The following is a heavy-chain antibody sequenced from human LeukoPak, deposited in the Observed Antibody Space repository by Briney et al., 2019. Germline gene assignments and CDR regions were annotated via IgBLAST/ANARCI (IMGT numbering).Heavy chain of an antibody. CDR2: ISSSSSYI. CDR1: GFTFSSYS. V-gene: IGHV3-21*01. Sequence: PGGSLRLSCAASGFTFSSYSMNWVRQAPGKGLEWVSSISSSSSYIYYADSVKGRFTISRDNAKNSLYLQMNSLRAEDTAVYYCARNNYLQGAMWFDPWGQGTLVTVSS. CDR3: ARNNYLQGAMWFDP. J-gene: IGHJ5*02. D-gene: IGHD5-24*01.